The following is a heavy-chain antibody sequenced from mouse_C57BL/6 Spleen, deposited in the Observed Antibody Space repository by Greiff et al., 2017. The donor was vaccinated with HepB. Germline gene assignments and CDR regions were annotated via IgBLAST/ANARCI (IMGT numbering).Heavy chain of an antibody. D-gene: IGHD2-1*01. V-gene: IGHV1-59*01. CDR1: GYTFTSYW. CDR3: ASWNGNYYFDY. J-gene: IGHJ2*01. CDR2: IDPSDSYT. Sequence: QVQLKQPGAELVRPGTSVKLSCKASGYTFTSYWMHWVKQRPGQGLEWIGVIDPSDSYTNYNQKFKGKATLTVDTSSSTAYMQLSSLTSEDSAVYYCASWNGNYYFDYWGQGTTLTVSS.